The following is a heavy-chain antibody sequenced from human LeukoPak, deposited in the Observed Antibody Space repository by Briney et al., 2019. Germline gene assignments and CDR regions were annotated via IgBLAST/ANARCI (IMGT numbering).Heavy chain of an antibody. CDR2: ISYDGSNK. CDR3: ARGPVRYYGDDAFDI. Sequence: GGSLRLSCAASGFTFSSYAMHWVRQAPGKGLEWVAVISYDGSNKYYADSVKGRFTISRDNSKNTLYLQMNSLRAEDTAVYYCARGPVRYYGDDAFDIWGQGTMVTVSS. D-gene: IGHD1-26*01. CDR1: GFTFSSYA. V-gene: IGHV3-30-3*01. J-gene: IGHJ3*02.